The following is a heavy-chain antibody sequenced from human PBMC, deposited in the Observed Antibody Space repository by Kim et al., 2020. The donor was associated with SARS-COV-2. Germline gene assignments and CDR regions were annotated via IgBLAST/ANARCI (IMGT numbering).Heavy chain of an antibody. CDR2: IYYSGST. V-gene: IGHV4-59*13. J-gene: IGHJ5*02. Sequence: SETLSLTCTVSGGSISSYYWSWIRQPPGKGLEWIGYIYYSGSTNYNPSLKSRGTISVDTSKNQFSLKLSSVTAADTAVYYCARVQDLLGYCSSISCYPWVDGFDPWGQGTLVTVSS. CDR3: ARVQDLLGYCSSISCYPWVDGFDP. D-gene: IGHD2-2*01. CDR1: GGSISSYY.